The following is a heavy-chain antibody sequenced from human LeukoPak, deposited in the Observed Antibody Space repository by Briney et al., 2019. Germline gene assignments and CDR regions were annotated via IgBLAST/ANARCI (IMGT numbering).Heavy chain of an antibody. D-gene: IGHD3-22*01. CDR2: IQNDGSFT. CDR3: ARDYYDSSGYYNFY. Sequence: GGSLRLSCATSGFTFSFYGMHWVRQAPGKGLEWVAFIQNDGSFTFYADSVKGRFTISRDNAKNSLYLQMNSLRAEDTAVYYCARDYYDSSGYYNFYWGQGTLVTVSS. J-gene: IGHJ4*02. V-gene: IGHV3-30*02. CDR1: GFTFSFYG.